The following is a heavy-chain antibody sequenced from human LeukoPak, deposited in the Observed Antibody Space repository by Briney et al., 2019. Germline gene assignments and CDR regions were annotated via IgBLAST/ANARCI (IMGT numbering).Heavy chain of an antibody. CDR3: ARESHITREDY. J-gene: IGHJ4*02. D-gene: IGHD1-14*01. V-gene: IGHV1-18*01. CDR1: DYTFTSYG. CDR2: ISANNGDT. Sequence: ASVKVSCKASDYTFTSYGITWTRQAPGQGLEWMGWISANNGDTDYPQKFQGRVTMTTDTYTTTAYMELRSLRSDDTATYYCARESHITREDYWGQGTLVTVSS.